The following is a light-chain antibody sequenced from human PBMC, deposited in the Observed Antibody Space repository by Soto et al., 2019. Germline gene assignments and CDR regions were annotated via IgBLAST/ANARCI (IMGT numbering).Light chain of an antibody. CDR3: QQRSNWRVT. CDR2: GAS. V-gene: IGKV3-11*01. J-gene: IGKJ4*01. Sequence: EIVMTQSPATLSVSPGERATLSCRASQSVSSNLAWYQQKPGQAPRLLIYGASSRATGIPDRFSGSGSGTDFTLTISSLEPEDIAVYYCQQRSNWRVTFGGGTKVDIK. CDR1: QSVSSN.